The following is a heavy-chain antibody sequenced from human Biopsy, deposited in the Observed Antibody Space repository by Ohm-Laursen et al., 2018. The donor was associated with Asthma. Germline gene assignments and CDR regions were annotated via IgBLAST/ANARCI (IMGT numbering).Heavy chain of an antibody. Sequence: TLSLTCTVSGGSMSSSGYYWGWIRQPPGKGLEWMGSISYTGSAYHNPSLKSRLTISVDTSKNHFSLKLSSVTAADTAVYYCARGWNCGGDCYSLDSWGQGTLVTVSS. D-gene: IGHD2-21*02. V-gene: IGHV4-39*02. J-gene: IGHJ4*02. CDR1: GGSMSSSGYY. CDR2: ISYTGSA. CDR3: ARGWNCGGDCYSLDS.